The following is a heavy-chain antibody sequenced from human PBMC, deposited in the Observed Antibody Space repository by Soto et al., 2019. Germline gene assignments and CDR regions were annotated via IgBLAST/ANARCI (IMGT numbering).Heavy chain of an antibody. CDR1: GFTFDDYG. D-gene: IGHD6-19*01. CDR3: ARGDPSSGWVFHPFDP. Sequence: GGSLRLSCAASGFTFDDYGMSWVRQAPGKGLEWVSGINWNGGSTGYADSVKGRFTISRDNAKNSLYLQMNSLRAEDTALYYCARGDPSSGWVFHPFDPWGQGTLVTVSS. J-gene: IGHJ5*02. CDR2: INWNGGST. V-gene: IGHV3-20*04.